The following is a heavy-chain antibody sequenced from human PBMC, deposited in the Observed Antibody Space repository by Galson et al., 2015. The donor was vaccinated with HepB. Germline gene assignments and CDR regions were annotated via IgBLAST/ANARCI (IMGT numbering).Heavy chain of an antibody. D-gene: IGHD3-22*01. CDR3: ARGFSMIVVVAMGALGVYY. CDR1: GFTFSSNA. CDR2: ISYDGSNK. Sequence: SLRLSCAGSGFTFSSNAMDWVRQAPGKGLEWVAVISYDGSNKYYADAVKGRFTISRDNSKNTLYLQMNSLRAEDTAVYYCARGFSMIVVVAMGALGVYYWGQGTLVTVSS. J-gene: IGHJ4*02. V-gene: IGHV3-30*04.